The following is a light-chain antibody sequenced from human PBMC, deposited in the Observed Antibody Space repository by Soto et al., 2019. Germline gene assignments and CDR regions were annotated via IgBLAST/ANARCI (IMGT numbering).Light chain of an antibody. CDR2: GAS. V-gene: IGKV3-20*01. CDR3: QQYGASPRT. Sequence: EIVLTQSPGTLSLSPGERATLSCRASQSVSSNNLAWYQHKRGQAPRLLMYGASSRATGIPDRFSGSGSGTDFTLTISRLEPEDFAVYYCQQYGASPRTFGQGTQVELK. J-gene: IGKJ1*01. CDR1: QSVSSNN.